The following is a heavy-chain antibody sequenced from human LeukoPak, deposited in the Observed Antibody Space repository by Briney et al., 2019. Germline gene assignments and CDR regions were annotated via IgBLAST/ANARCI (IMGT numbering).Heavy chain of an antibody. Sequence: SETLSLTCTVSGGSISGYYWSWIRQPPGKGLEWIGYIYYSGSTNYNPSLKSRVTISVDTSKNQFSLKLSSVTAADTAVYYCARLGMMASSGYYYKGIDYWGQGTLVTVSS. CDR3: ARLGMMASSGYYYKGIDY. D-gene: IGHD3-22*01. CDR1: GGSISGYY. CDR2: IYYSGST. V-gene: IGHV4-59*01. J-gene: IGHJ4*02.